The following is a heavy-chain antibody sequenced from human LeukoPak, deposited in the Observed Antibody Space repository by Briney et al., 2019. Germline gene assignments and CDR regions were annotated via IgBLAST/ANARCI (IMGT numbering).Heavy chain of an antibody. J-gene: IGHJ5*02. V-gene: IGHV4-30-4*02. CDR1: GGSISSGDYY. CDR2: IYYSGST. D-gene: IGHD6-19*01. Sequence: SETLSLTCTVSGGSISSGDYYWSWIRQPPGTGLEWIGYIYYSGSTYYNPSLKSRVTISIDTSKNQFSLKLSSVTAADTAVYYCARGTAVAGTWGQGTLVTVSS. CDR3: ARGTAVAGT.